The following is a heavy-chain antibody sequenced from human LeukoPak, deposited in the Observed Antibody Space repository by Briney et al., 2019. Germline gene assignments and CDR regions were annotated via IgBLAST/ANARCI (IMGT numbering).Heavy chain of an antibody. J-gene: IGHJ4*02. CDR1: GYTFTSYD. CDR2: MNPNSGNT. D-gene: IGHD5-18*01. CDR3: ARSPNINTALVIDY. Sequence: ASVKVSCKASGYTFTSYDINWVRQAAGQGLEWMGWMNPNSGNTGYAQKFQGRVTMTRNTSISTAYMELSSLRPEDTAVYYCARSPNINTALVIDYWGQGTLVTVSS. V-gene: IGHV1-8*01.